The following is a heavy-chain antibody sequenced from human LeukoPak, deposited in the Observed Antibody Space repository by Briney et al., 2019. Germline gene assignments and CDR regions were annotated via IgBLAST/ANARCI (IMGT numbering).Heavy chain of an antibody. J-gene: IGHJ4*02. Sequence: ASVKVSCKTSDYTFTNYGISWVRQAPGQGLEWLGWISAYNGDTNSAQKFQGRVTMTTDTSTSTAYMELKSLRSDDTAVYYCARDEGVATIGPGYWGQGTLVTVSS. V-gene: IGHV1-18*01. D-gene: IGHD5-12*01. CDR3: ARDEGVATIGPGY. CDR1: DYTFTNYG. CDR2: ISAYNGDT.